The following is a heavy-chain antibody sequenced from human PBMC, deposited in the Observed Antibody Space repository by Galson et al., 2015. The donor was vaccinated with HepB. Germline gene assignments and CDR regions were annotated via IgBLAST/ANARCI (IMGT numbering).Heavy chain of an antibody. CDR1: GFAFSNAW. Sequence: SLRLSCAASGFAFSNAWMNWVRQAPGKGLEWVGRIKSKTDGGTTEYAAPVKGRFTISRDDTRKTLYLQMHSLKTDDTADYYCTTDVYFSSYWSWLDPWGQGTLVTVSS. J-gene: IGHJ5*02. CDR3: TTDVYFSSYWSWLDP. CDR2: IKSKTDGGTT. D-gene: IGHD2-2*01. V-gene: IGHV3-15*01.